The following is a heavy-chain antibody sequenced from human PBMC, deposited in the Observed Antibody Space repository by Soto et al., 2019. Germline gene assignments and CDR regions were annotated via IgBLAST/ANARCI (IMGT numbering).Heavy chain of an antibody. D-gene: IGHD6-19*01. V-gene: IGHV3-23*01. J-gene: IGHJ4*02. CDR3: AKDSSGWSNYYFDC. CDR1: GFTFSSYA. CDR2: ISDSGGST. Sequence: EVQLLESGGGLVQPGGSLRLSCAASGFTFSSYAMTWVRQAPGKGLEWVSGISDSGGSTYYADSVKGRFTISRDNSKSPLHMQMDSLGAVDTAVYYAAKDSSGWSNYYFDCWGQGSLVTGSS.